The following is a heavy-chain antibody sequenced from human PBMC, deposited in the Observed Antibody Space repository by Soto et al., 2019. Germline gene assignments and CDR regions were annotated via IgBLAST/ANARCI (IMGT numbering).Heavy chain of an antibody. J-gene: IGHJ4*02. CDR1: GASISSYY. CDR2: IYYSGST. D-gene: IGHD7-27*01. CDR3: LRLSPTSGNWALDY. Sequence: SETLSLTCPVSGASISSYYWSWIRQPPGKGLEWIGYIYYSGSTNYNPSLKSRVTISVHTSKNQLSLMVSAVTATDTSVYYYLRLSPTSGNWALDYWGQGTLVTVSS. V-gene: IGHV4-59*01.